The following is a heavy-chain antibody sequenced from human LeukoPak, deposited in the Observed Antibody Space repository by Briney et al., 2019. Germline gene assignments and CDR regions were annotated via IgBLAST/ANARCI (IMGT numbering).Heavy chain of an antibody. J-gene: IGHJ4*02. Sequence: ASVKVSCKASGYTFTGYYMHWVRQAPGQGLEWMGWINPNSGGTNYAQKLQGRVTMTTDTSTSTAYMELWSLRSDDTAVYYCARDQDGGSSGYYSFDYWGQGTLVTVSS. CDR3: ARDQDGGSSGYYSFDY. CDR2: INPNSGGT. D-gene: IGHD3-22*01. V-gene: IGHV1-2*02. CDR1: GYTFTGYY.